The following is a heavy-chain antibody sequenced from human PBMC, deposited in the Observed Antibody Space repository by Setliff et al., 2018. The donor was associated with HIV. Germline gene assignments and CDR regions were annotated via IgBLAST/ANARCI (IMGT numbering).Heavy chain of an antibody. CDR3: TRSKTFYDFRGGYYTHGAFKI. Sequence: SETLSLTCAVYGESFSGYYWSWIRQPPGKGLEWIGEINHSGSTNYNPSLKSRVTMSVDTSKNQFSLKLNSVTAADTAVYYCTRSKTFYDFRGGYYTHGAFKIWGLGTMVTVSS. D-gene: IGHD3-3*01. J-gene: IGHJ3*02. CDR1: GESFSGYY. CDR2: INHSGST. V-gene: IGHV4-34*01.